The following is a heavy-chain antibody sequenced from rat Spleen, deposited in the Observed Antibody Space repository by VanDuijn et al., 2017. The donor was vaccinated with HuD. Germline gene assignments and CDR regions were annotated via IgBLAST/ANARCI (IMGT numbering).Heavy chain of an antibody. J-gene: IGHJ3*01. Sequence: EVQLVESGGGLVQPGRSLKVSCAASGFTFRNFDMAWVRQAPTKGLEWVASISPSGVTYYRDSVKGRFTVSRENAKSTLYLLMDSLRSEDTATYYCVRQDTSGYSNWFTYWGQGTLVTVSS. CDR3: VRQDTSGYSNWFTY. D-gene: IGHD4-3*01. V-gene: IGHV5-25*01. CDR2: ISPSGVT. CDR1: GFTFRNFD.